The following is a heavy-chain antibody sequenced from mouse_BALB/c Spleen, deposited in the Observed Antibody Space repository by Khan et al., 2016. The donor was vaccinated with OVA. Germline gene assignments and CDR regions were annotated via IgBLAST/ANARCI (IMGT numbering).Heavy chain of an antibody. D-gene: IGHD1-1*01. CDR2: IGPGSSNA. CDR3: ARENCYGRSCYAMDY. J-gene: IGHJ4*01. Sequence: DLVKPGASVKLSCKASGYTFTSYWINWIKQRPGQGLEWIGRIGPGSSNAYYNDMFKDKATLTVDTSSNTAYIQLSSLSSEDSAVYFSARENCYGRSCYAMDYWGQGTSVTVSA. V-gene: IGHV1S41*01. CDR1: GYTFTSYW.